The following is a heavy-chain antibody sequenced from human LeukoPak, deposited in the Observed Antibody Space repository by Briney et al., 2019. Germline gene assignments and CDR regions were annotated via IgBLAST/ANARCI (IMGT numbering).Heavy chain of an antibody. V-gene: IGHV1-2*02. Sequence: GASVKVSCKASGYTFTGYYMHWVRQAPGQGLEWMGWINPNSGGTNYAQKFQGRVTMTRDTSISTAYMELSRLRSDDTAVYYCARGTIDDYGDPTVDYWGQGTLVTVSS. CDR3: ARGTIDDYGDPTVDY. CDR1: GYTFTGYY. CDR2: INPNSGGT. J-gene: IGHJ4*02. D-gene: IGHD4-17*01.